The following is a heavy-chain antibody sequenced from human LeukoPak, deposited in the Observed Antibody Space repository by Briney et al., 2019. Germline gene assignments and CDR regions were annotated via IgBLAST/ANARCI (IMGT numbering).Heavy chain of an antibody. V-gene: IGHV4-59*01. J-gene: IGHJ4*02. CDR3: STNQRGHPYFDY. CDR1: GGAISGFY. D-gene: IGHD1-14*01. Sequence: SETLSLTCTVSGGAISGFYCSWFRQPPGKWLEWIVYIYSSGSTNYHPSLKGRVTISVDTSKNQFSLKLSSVTAADTAVYYCSTNQRGHPYFDYWGQGTLVTVSS. CDR2: IYSSGST.